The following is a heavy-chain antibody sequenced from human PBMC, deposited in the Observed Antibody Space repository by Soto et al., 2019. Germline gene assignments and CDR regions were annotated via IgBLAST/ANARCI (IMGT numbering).Heavy chain of an antibody. CDR1: GGSFSGYY. CDR2: INHSGST. CDR3: ARKARRAEPLAARGGWFDP. D-gene: IGHD6-6*01. J-gene: IGHJ5*02. Sequence: LSLTCAVYGGSFSGYYWSWIRQPPGKGLEWIGEINHSGSTNYNPSLKSRVTISVDTSKNQFSLKLSSVTAADTAVYYCARKARRAEPLAARGGWFDPWGQGTLVTVSS. V-gene: IGHV4-34*01.